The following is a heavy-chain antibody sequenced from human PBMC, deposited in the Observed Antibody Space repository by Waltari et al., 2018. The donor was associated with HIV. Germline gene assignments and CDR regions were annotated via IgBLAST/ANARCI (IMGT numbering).Heavy chain of an antibody. V-gene: IGHV4-39*01. D-gene: IGHD3-3*01. J-gene: IGHJ6*02. Sequence: QLQLQESGPGLVKPSETLSLTCTVSGDSISSSVYYWGWIRQPPGKGLEWIGSIYYRGTTYYDPSLKSRVTMSVDTSKNQFSLKMSSVTAGDTAVYYCARQLYYDFWSGLKWGDGMDVWGQGTTVTVAS. CDR2: IYYRGTT. CDR3: ARQLYYDFWSGLKWGDGMDV. CDR1: GDSISSSVYY.